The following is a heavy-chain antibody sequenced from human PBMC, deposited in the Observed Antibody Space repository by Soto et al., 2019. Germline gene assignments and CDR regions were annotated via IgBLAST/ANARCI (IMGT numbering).Heavy chain of an antibody. CDR2: ISGSGGST. V-gene: IGHV3-23*01. CDR3: AKTPTPHSSGWTFDY. D-gene: IGHD6-19*01. J-gene: IGHJ4*02. Sequence: PGASLRLSCAASGFTCSSYSMSWVRQAPGKGLEWVSAISGSGGSTYYADSVKGRFTISRDNSKNTLYLQMNSLRAEDTAVYYCAKTPTPHSSGWTFDYWGQATLDTVPS. CDR1: GFTCSSYS.